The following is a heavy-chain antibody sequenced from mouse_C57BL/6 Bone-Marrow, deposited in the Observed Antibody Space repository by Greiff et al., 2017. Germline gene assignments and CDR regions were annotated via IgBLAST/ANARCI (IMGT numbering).Heavy chain of an antibody. CDR2: IDPEDGET. V-gene: IGHV14-2*01. Sequence: EVKLMESGAELVKPGASVKLSCTASGFNIKDYYMHWVKQRTEQGLEWIGRIDPEDGETKYAPKFQGKATITADTSSNTASLQLSSLTSEDTAVYYCARSGGEAQVVDYWGQGTTLTVSS. CDR3: ARSGGEAQVVDY. D-gene: IGHD3-2*02. J-gene: IGHJ2*01. CDR1: GFNIKDYY.